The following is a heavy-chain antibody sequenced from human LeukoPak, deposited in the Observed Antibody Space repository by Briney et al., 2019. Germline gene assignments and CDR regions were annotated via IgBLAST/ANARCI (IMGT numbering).Heavy chain of an antibody. CDR3: ARGVYGSSCGY. CDR1: GFTLSSYW. CDR2: INGDGSST. D-gene: IGHD6-13*01. V-gene: IGHV3-74*01. J-gene: IGHJ4*02. Sequence: PGGSLRLSCVASGFTLSSYWMHWVRQAPGKGLVWVSRINGDGSSTSYADSVKGRFTISRDNAKSTLYLQMNSLRAEDTAVYYCARGVYGSSCGYWGQGTLVTVSS.